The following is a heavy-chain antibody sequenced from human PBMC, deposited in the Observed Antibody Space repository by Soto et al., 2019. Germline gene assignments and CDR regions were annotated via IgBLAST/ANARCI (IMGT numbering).Heavy chain of an antibody. CDR2: IKQDGSEK. J-gene: IGHJ4*02. CDR3: ASVTTATVGCFDY. V-gene: IGHV3-7*03. CDR1: GFTFSSYW. Sequence: PGGSLRLSCAACGFTFSSYWMSWVRQAPGKGLEWVANIKQDGSEKYYVDSVKGRFTISRDNAKNSLYLQMNSLRAEDTAVYYCASVTTATVGCFDYWGQGTLVTVSS. D-gene: IGHD4-17*01.